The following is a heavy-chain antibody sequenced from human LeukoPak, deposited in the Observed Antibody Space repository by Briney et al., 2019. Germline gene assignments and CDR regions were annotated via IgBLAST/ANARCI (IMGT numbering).Heavy chain of an antibody. Sequence: SVKVSCKASGGTFSGYAISWVRQAPGQGLEWMGRIIPIFGIANYAQKFQGRVTITADKSTSTAYMELSSLRSEDTAVYYCARDSSSIAARPDYYYYGMDVWGQGTTVTVSS. D-gene: IGHD6-6*01. CDR1: GGTFSGYA. V-gene: IGHV1-69*04. CDR3: ARDSSSIAARPDYYYYGMDV. CDR2: IIPIFGIA. J-gene: IGHJ6*02.